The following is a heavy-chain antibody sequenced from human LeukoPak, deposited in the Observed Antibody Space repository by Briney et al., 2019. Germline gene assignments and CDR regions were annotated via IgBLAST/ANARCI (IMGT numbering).Heavy chain of an antibody. CDR3: AKKLAFFSNYDY. Sequence: GGSLRLYCTASGFTFSSYAMSWVRQAPGKGLEWVSTISGSGGSTYYADSVKGRFTISRDNSKNTLYLQMNSLRAEDTAVYYCAKKLAFFSNYDYWGQGTLVTVSS. J-gene: IGHJ4*02. CDR2: ISGSGGST. D-gene: IGHD4-11*01. CDR1: GFTFSSYA. V-gene: IGHV3-23*01.